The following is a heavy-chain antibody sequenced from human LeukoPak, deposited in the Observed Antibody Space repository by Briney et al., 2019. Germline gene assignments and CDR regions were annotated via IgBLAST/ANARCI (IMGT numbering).Heavy chain of an antibody. Sequence: GGSLRLSCAASGFTFSSYEMNWVRQAPGKGLEWVSYISSSGNTIYYADSVKGRFTISRGNAKNSLYLQMDSLRAEDTAVYYCTREEVVVLDALDIWGQGTMVTVPS. D-gene: IGHD2-2*01. V-gene: IGHV3-48*03. J-gene: IGHJ3*02. CDR1: GFTFSSYE. CDR3: TREEVVVLDALDI. CDR2: ISSSGNTI.